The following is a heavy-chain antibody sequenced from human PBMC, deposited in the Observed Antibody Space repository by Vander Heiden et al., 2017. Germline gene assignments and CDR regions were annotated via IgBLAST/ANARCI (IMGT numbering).Heavy chain of an antibody. Sequence: QVQLVQSGAEVKQPGASVKVSCKASGSTFPSYDINWARQATGQGLSWMGWMNPDSGNTGYAQKFQGRVTMTRNTSISTAYMELSSLRSEDTAVYYCAREGVAATGLGYWGQGTLVTVSS. D-gene: IGHD2-15*01. V-gene: IGHV1-8*01. J-gene: IGHJ4*02. CDR3: AREGVAATGLGY. CDR1: GSTFPSYD. CDR2: MNPDSGNT.